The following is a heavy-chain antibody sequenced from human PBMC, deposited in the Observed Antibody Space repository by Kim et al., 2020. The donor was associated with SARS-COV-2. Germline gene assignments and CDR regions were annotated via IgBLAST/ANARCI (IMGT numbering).Heavy chain of an antibody. V-gene: IGHV1-2*02. CDR3: ARVTVDPPFYYYYYMDV. D-gene: IGHD4-4*01. J-gene: IGHJ6*03. Sequence: ASVKVSCKASGYTFTGYYMHWVRQAPGQGLEWMGWINPNSGGTNYAQKFQGRVTMTRDTSISTAYMELSRLRSDDTAVYYCARVTVDPPFYYYYYMDVWGKGTTVTVSS. CDR1: GYTFTGYY. CDR2: INPNSGGT.